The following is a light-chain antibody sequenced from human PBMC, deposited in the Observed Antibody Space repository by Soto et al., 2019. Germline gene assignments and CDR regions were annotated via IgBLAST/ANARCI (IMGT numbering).Light chain of an antibody. Sequence: QSVLTQPPSASGSLGQSVTISCSGTTSDVGGYNHVSWYQQHPGKAPKVMIYEVSQRPSGVPDRFSGSKSGNTASLTVSGLQAEDEADYYCSSYAGTTPFVFGTGTKLTVL. V-gene: IGLV2-8*01. CDR2: EVS. CDR3: SSYAGTTPFV. J-gene: IGLJ1*01. CDR1: TSDVGGYNH.